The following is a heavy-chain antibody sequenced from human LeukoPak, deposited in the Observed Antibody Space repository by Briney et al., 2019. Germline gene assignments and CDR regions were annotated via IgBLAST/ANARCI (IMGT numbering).Heavy chain of an antibody. CDR1: GFTFSSYG. V-gene: IGHV3-30*02. CDR3: AKSFYGDYIGGYAFDI. J-gene: IGHJ3*02. Sequence: PGGSLRLSCAASGFTFSSYGMHWVRQAPGKGLEWVAFIRYDGSNKYYADSVKGRFTISRDNSKNTLYLQMNSLRAEDTAVYYCAKSFYGDYIGGYAFDIWGQGTMVTVSS. CDR2: IRYDGSNK. D-gene: IGHD4-17*01.